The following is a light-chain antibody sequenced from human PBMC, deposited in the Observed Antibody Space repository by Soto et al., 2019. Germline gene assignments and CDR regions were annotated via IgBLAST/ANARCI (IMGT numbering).Light chain of an antibody. J-gene: IGLJ1*01. CDR3: SSYTLSNTLL. CDR1: SSDVGGYNY. Sequence: QSVLTQPASVSGSPGQSITISCTGTSSDVGGYNYVSWYQQHPGNAPKLLIYEVILRPSGVSGRFSGSKSGNTASLSISGLQAEDEAEYYCSSYTLSNTLLFGTGTKLTVL. V-gene: IGLV2-14*01. CDR2: EVI.